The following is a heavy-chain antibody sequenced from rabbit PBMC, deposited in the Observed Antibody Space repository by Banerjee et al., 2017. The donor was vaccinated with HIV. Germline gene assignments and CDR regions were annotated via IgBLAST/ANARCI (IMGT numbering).Heavy chain of an antibody. CDR2: IDDGDGST. Sequence: GGGLVQPEGSLTLTCKASGFDFSSNAMCWVRQAPGKGPEWIACIDDGDGSTYYASWVNGRFSISRSTSLNTVTLQMTSLTAADTATYFCARDGGYIGYSPLDLWGPGTLVTVS. CDR1: GFDFSSNA. J-gene: IGHJ4*01. CDR3: ARDGGYIGYSPLDL. V-gene: IGHV1S47*01. D-gene: IGHD7-1*01.